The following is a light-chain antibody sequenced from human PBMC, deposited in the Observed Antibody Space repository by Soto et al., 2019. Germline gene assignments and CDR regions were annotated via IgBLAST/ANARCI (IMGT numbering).Light chain of an antibody. CDR1: QSVGTY. CDR3: QQRSNWWT. J-gene: IGKJ1*01. V-gene: IGKV3-11*01. Sequence: IVLTQSPATLSLSPGERATLSCRASQSVGTYLAWYQQKPGQAPRLLIYDASKRDTGIPARFSGSGSGTDFTLTISSLEPEEFAVYYCQQRSNWWTFGQGTKVEIK. CDR2: DAS.